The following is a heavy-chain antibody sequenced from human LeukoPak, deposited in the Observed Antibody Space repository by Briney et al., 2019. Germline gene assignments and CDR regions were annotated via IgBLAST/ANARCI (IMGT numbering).Heavy chain of an antibody. D-gene: IGHD2-21*02. J-gene: IGHJ3*02. CDR3: VRKVTRKGGDAFDI. V-gene: IGHV4-59*01. Sequence: SETLSLTCTVSGDSISSYYWSWIRQPPGRGLEWIGYIYYSGSTNYNPSLKSRVTISIDTSKNQFSLKLSSVTAADTAVYYCVRKVTRKGGDAFDIWGQGTMVTVSS. CDR2: IYYSGST. CDR1: GDSISSYY.